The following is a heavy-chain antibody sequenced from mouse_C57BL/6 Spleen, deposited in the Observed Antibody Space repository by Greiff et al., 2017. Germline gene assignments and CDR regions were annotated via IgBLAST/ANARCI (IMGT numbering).Heavy chain of an antibody. D-gene: IGHD2-3*01. Sequence: EVHLVESGGGLVKPGGSLKLSCAASGFTFSSYAMSWVRQTPEKRLEWVATISDGGSYTYYPDNVKGRFTISRDNAKNNLYLQMSHLKSEDTAMYYCSRDGVTTRFADWGQGTLVTVSA. CDR2: ISDGGSYT. CDR3: SRDGVTTRFAD. CDR1: GFTFSSYA. J-gene: IGHJ3*01. V-gene: IGHV5-4*01.